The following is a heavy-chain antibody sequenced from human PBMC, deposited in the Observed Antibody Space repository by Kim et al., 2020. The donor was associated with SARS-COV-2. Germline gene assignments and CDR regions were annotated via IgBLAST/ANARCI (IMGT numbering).Heavy chain of an antibody. CDR3: ARELGGLDN. CDR2: SFT. V-gene: IGHV3-11*06. Sequence: SFTNYADSVKGRFTISRDNAKNSLYLQMNSLRAEDTAIYYCARELGGLDNWGQGTLVTVSS. J-gene: IGHJ4*02. D-gene: IGHD2-15*01.